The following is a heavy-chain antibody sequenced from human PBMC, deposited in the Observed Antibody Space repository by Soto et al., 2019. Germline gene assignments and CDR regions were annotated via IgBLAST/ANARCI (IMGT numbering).Heavy chain of an antibody. J-gene: IGHJ5*02. D-gene: IGHD3-10*01. CDR1: GGTFSSYT. Sequence: ASVKVSCKASGGTFSSYTISWVRQAPGQGLEWMGRIIPILGIANYAQKFQGRVTITADKSTSTAYMELSSLRSEDTAVYYCASCLMVRGAVYNWFDPWGQGTLVTVSS. CDR2: IIPILGIA. V-gene: IGHV1-69*02. CDR3: ASCLMVRGAVYNWFDP.